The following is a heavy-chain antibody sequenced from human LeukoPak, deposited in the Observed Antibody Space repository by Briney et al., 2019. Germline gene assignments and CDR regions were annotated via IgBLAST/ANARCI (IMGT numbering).Heavy chain of an antibody. J-gene: IGHJ4*02. Sequence: PGGSLRLSCAASGFTFSSYSMNWVRQAPGKGLEWVSTISDNGGSTYYADSVTGRFTISRDNSKNTLYLQMNSLRAEDTAVYYCAKGAQAAAWYYFDYWGQGTLVTVSS. CDR1: GFTFSSYS. CDR2: ISDNGGST. D-gene: IGHD6-13*01. CDR3: AKGAQAAAWYYFDY. V-gene: IGHV3-23*01.